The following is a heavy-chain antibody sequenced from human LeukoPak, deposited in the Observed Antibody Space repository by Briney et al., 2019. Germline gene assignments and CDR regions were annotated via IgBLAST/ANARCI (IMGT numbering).Heavy chain of an antibody. CDR1: GGSITSSGYF. D-gene: IGHD2-15*01. J-gene: IGHJ4*02. V-gene: IGHV4-39*01. CDR2: IYYSGST. Sequence: PSETLSLTCTVSGGSITSSGYFWGWIRQPPGKGLEWIGSIYYSGSTYYNPSLRSRVTISVDTSKNQFSLRMSSVTAADTAVYYCARHLSVVVSSPFDYWGQGTLVTVSS. CDR3: ARHLSVVVSSPFDY.